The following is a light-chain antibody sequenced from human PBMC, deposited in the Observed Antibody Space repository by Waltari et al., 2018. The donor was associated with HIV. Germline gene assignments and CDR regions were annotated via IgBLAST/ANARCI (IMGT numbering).Light chain of an antibody. CDR1: QNVGTR. J-gene: IGKJ1*01. CDR3: HQYSNYLGS. Sequence: DIHMSQSPPTLTASVGDRVNITCRASQNVGTRLAWYQQKPGEAPKLLIHKATDVEDGVPSRFSGSASGTEFTLTIDSLHPDDFATFYCHQYSNYLGSFGQGTKLELK. CDR2: KAT. V-gene: IGKV1-5*03.